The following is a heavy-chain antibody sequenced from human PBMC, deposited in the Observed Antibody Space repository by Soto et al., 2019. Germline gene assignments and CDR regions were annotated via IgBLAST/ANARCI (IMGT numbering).Heavy chain of an antibody. D-gene: IGHD3-3*01. V-gene: IGHV4-34*01. J-gene: IGHJ6*04. CDR1: GGSFSGYY. CDR2: INHSGST. CDR3: ARGRVHRITIFGLGVGRPVDV. Sequence: SETLSLTCAVYGGSFSGYYWSWIRQPPGKGLEWIGEINHSGSTNYNPSLKSRVTISVDTSKNQFSLKLSSVTAADTAVYYCARGRVHRITIFGLGVGRPVDVWGKGTTVTVSS.